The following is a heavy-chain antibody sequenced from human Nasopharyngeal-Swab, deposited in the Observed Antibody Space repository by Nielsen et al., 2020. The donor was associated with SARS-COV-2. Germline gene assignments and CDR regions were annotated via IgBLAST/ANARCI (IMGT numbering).Heavy chain of an antibody. D-gene: IGHD3-22*01. CDR3: ARAPYYDSSGYLYY. CDR1: GYTFTSYD. J-gene: IGHJ4*02. CDR2: MNPNSGNT. Sequence: ASVHVSCKASGYTFTSYDIHWVRQATGQGLEWMGWMNPNSGNTGYAQKFQGRVTMTRNTSISTAYMELSSLRSEDTAVYYCARAPYYDSSGYLYYWGQGTLVTVSS. V-gene: IGHV1-8*01.